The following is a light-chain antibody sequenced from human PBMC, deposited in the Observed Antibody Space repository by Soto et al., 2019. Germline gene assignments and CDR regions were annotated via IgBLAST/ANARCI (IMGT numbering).Light chain of an antibody. CDR1: QSVLSTY. CDR3: QQYGSSPRT. CDR2: GAS. Sequence: EIVLTQSPGPLSLSPGERATLSCRASQSVLSTYFAWYQQKPGQAPRLLICGASSRATGIPDRFSGSGSGTDFTLTISRLEPEDFAVYYCQQYGSSPRTFGQGTKVEIK. J-gene: IGKJ1*01. V-gene: IGKV3-20*01.